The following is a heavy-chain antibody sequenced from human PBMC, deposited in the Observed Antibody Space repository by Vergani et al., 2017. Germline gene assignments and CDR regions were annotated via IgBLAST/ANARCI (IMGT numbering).Heavy chain of an antibody. J-gene: IGHJ4*02. D-gene: IGHD6-13*01. Sequence: QVQLVQSGAEVKKPGSSVKVSCKASGGTFSSYAISWVRQAPGQGLEWMGGIIPIFGTANYAQKFQGRVTITADESTSTAYMELSSLRSEDTAVYYCARGPRRIAAACTGMFPDYWGQGTLVTVSS. CDR2: IIPIFGTA. V-gene: IGHV1-69*01. CDR3: ARGPRRIAAACTGMFPDY. CDR1: GGTFSSYA.